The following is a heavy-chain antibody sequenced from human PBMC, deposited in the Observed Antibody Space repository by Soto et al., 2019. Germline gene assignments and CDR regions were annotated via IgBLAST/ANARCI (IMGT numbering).Heavy chain of an antibody. CDR2: IKSKTDGGTT. Sequence: EVQLVESGGGLVKPGGSLRLSCAASGFTFSNAWMSWVRQAPGKGLEWVGRIKSKTDGGTTDYAAPVKGRFTISRDDSKNTLYLQMNSLKTEDTAVYYCTTEDIVVVPAAIEHYFDYWGQGTLVTVSS. V-gene: IGHV3-15*01. D-gene: IGHD2-2*01. CDR1: GFTFSNAW. J-gene: IGHJ4*02. CDR3: TTEDIVVVPAAIEHYFDY.